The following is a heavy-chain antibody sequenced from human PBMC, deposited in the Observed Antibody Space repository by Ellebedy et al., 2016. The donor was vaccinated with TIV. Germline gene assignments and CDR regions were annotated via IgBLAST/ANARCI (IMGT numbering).Heavy chain of an antibody. Sequence: GESLKISXVASGFTFSSYAMGWVRQAPGKGLEWVSVISGSGGTTYHADSVKGRFTSSRDNSKNTLYLQMNSLRAEDTAVYYCAKDRDRDGSAYFLGPSAFDIWGQGTMVTVSS. J-gene: IGHJ3*02. CDR2: ISGSGGTT. D-gene: IGHD3-22*01. CDR1: GFTFSSYA. V-gene: IGHV3-23*01. CDR3: AKDRDRDGSAYFLGPSAFDI.